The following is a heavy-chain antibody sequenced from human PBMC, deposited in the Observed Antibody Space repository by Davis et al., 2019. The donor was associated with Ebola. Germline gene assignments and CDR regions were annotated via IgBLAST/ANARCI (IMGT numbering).Heavy chain of an antibody. J-gene: IGHJ4*02. Sequence: SCAASGFTVSSNYMSWVRQPPGKGLEWIGEIYHSGSTNYNPSLKSRVTISVDKSKNQFSLKLSSVTAADTAVYYCASYYNWNYGVWGQGTLVTVSS. CDR2: IYHSGST. D-gene: IGHD1-7*01. CDR1: GFTVSSNY. CDR3: ASYYNWNYGV. V-gene: IGHV4-4*02.